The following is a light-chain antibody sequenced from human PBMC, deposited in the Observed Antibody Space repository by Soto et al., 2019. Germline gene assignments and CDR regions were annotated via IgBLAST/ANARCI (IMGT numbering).Light chain of an antibody. J-gene: IGLJ3*02. V-gene: IGLV1-44*01. CDR3: AAWDDSLNAWV. CDR2: SHD. CDR1: RSNVGRNS. Sequence: QTVVTQPPSASQTPGQRVTISCSGSRSNVGRNSVSWYQHVPGTAPKLLIYSHDQRPSGVPDRISASRSGTAASLAISGLRSEDEAFYYSAAWDDSLNAWVFGGGTKVTVL.